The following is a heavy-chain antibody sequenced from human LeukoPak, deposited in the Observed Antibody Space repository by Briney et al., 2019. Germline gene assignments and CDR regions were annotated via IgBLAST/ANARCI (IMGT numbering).Heavy chain of an antibody. J-gene: IGHJ4*02. CDR1: GGSFSGYY. V-gene: IGHV4-34*01. Sequence: SETLSLTCAVYGGSFSGYYWSWIRQPPGKGLEWFGEINHSGSTNYNPSLKSRVTISVDTSKNQFSLKLSSVTAADTAVYYCARVGYSSSSFPFDYWGQGTLVTVSS. CDR3: ARVGYSSSSFPFDY. D-gene: IGHD6-6*01. CDR2: INHSGST.